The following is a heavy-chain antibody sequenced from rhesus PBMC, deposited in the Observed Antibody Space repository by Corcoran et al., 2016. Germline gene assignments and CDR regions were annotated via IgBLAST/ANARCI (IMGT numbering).Heavy chain of an antibody. Sequence: VQLQESGPGLVKPSETLSLPCAVSGGSISASYYWTWIRHPPGKGPEWVGFIRNKAKGGTAEYAASVKGRFTISRDDSKSIVSLQMNSLKTEDTAVYYCAEGDRGWGQGVLVTVST. CDR3: AEGDRG. J-gene: IGHJ4*01. CDR1: GGSISASYY. CDR2: IRNKAKGGTA. V-gene: IGHV3S22*01. D-gene: IGHD5-42*01.